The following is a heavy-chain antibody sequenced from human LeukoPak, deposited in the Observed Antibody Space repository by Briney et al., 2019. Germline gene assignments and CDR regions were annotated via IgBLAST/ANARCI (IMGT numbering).Heavy chain of an antibody. V-gene: IGHV4-59*01. CDR3: ARDLTSWYFDV. J-gene: IGHJ2*01. CDR1: GGSIRTSY. CDR2: IYYSGST. Sequence: SETLSLTCTVSGGSIRTSYWTWIRQPPGKGLEWIGYIYYSGSTNYNPSLKSRVTISVDTSKNHFSLRLSSVTAADTAVYYCARDLTSWYFDVWGRGTLVTVSS.